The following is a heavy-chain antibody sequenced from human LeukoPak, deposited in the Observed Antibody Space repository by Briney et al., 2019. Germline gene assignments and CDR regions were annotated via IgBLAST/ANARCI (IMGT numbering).Heavy chain of an antibody. V-gene: IGHV1-2*02. D-gene: IGHD6-19*01. Sequence: ASVKVSCKASGYTFTGYYMHWVRPAPGQGLEWMGWINPNSGGTNYAQKFQGRVTMTRDTSISTAYMELSRLRSDDTAVYYCARARGIAVAGVYYFDYWDQGTLVTVSS. J-gene: IGHJ4*02. CDR2: INPNSGGT. CDR1: GYTFTGYY. CDR3: ARARGIAVAGVYYFDY.